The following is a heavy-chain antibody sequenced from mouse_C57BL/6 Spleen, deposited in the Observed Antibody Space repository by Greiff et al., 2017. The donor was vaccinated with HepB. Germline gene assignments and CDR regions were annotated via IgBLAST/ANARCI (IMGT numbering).Heavy chain of an antibody. CDR3: ARRDIYYDYDGAWFAY. D-gene: IGHD2-4*01. J-gene: IGHJ3*01. Sequence: EVQGVESGGGLVQPGGSLKLSCAASGFTFSDYYMYWVRQTPEKRLEWVAYISNGGGSTYYPDTVKGRFTISRDNAKNTLYLQMSRLKSEDTAMYYCARRDIYYDYDGAWFAYWGQGTLVTVSA. CDR1: GFTFSDYY. CDR2: ISNGGGST. V-gene: IGHV5-12*01.